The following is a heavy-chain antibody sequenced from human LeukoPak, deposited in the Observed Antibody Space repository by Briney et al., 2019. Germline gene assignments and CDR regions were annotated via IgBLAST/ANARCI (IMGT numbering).Heavy chain of an antibody. CDR3: ARRSRDGWYFDY. CDR1: GFTFTNFA. Sequence: GRSLRLSCAASGFTFTNFAVHWVRQAPGKWLEWVAFISYDGSTKYYADSVKGRFTISRDNSKNTLYLQMNSLRTEDTAVYYCARRSRDGWYFDYWGQGTLVTVSS. D-gene: IGHD5-24*01. CDR2: ISYDGSTK. J-gene: IGHJ4*02. V-gene: IGHV3-30*04.